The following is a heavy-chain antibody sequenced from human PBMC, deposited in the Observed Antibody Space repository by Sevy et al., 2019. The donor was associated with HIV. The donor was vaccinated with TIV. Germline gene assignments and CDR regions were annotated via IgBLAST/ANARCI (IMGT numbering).Heavy chain of an antibody. Sequence: GGSLRLSCAASGFTFSSYAMSWVRQAPGKGLEWVSAISGSGGSTYYADSVKGRFTISRDNSKNTLYLQMNSLRAEDTAVYYCAKALRMGMVRGVIYLDAFDIWGQGTMVTVSS. J-gene: IGHJ3*02. CDR1: GFTFSSYA. V-gene: IGHV3-23*01. D-gene: IGHD3-10*01. CDR2: ISGSGGST. CDR3: AKALRMGMVRGVIYLDAFDI.